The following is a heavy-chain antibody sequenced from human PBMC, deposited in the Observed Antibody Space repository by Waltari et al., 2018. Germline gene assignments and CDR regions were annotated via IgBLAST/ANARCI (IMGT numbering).Heavy chain of an antibody. V-gene: IGHV3-48*02. CDR3: ARGWLENSFDL. J-gene: IGHJ3*01. D-gene: IGHD6-19*01. CDR1: GFKIMGFS. Sequence: ESGGTLAHAGTSLRLTCAASGFKIMGFSRDWVRQAPGKGPHWLSFIGAGGRPVYYEDSVRGRFTISRDDATNVVHLEMRDLREEDSATYYCARGWLENSFDLWGPGTTVTVSS. CDR2: IGAGGRPV.